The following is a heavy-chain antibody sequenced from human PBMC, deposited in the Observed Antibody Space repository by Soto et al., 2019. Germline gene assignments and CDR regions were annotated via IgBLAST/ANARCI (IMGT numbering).Heavy chain of an antibody. CDR2: IWYDGGNK. D-gene: IGHD3-22*01. CDR3: ARTLYYYDSSGYSFDY. V-gene: IGHV3-33*01. J-gene: IGHJ4*02. Sequence: PGGSLRLSCAASGFTFSSYGTHWVRQAPGKGLEWVAVIWYDGGNKYYADSVKGRFTISRDNSKNTLYLQMNSLRAEDTAVYYCARTLYYYDSSGYSFDYWGQGTLVTVSS. CDR1: GFTFSSYG.